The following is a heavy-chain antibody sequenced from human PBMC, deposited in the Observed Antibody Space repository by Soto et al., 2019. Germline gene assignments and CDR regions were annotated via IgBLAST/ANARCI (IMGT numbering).Heavy chain of an antibody. J-gene: IGHJ1*01. Sequence: GGSLRLSCAASGSIFSSYTMHWVRQAPGKGLEWVSSISTGSSYIYYADSLKGRFTISRDNAGNSLYLQMNSLRAEETAVYYCAREMKQLVQEGFLQHWGQGTLVTVSS. CDR1: GSIFSSYT. CDR3: AREMKQLVQEGFLQH. CDR2: ISTGSSYI. V-gene: IGHV3-21*01. D-gene: IGHD6-13*01.